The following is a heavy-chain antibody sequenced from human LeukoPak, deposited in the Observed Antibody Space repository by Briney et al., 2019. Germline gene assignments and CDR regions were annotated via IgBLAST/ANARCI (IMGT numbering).Heavy chain of an antibody. CDR3: ARHGATMIVVEN. V-gene: IGHV4-39*01. CDR2: AYYSGNT. D-gene: IGHD3-22*01. Sequence: SETLSLTCSVSDDSITSSDHFWGWIRQPPGKGLEWIGSAYYSGNTYSNPSLRSRVSISVDTSKNQFSLKLASVTAADTAVYFCARHGATMIVVENWGQGTLVTVSS. J-gene: IGHJ4*02. CDR1: DDSITSSDHF.